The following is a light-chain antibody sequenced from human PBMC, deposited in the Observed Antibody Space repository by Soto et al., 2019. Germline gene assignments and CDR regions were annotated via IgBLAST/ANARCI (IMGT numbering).Light chain of an antibody. CDR3: QQYSSYWT. Sequence: DIQMTQSPSTLSASVGDRVTITCRASQSLSGLLAWYQQKPGKAPKLLIYDASRLESGVPSRFSGSGSGTEFTLTISSLQPDDFANYFCQQYSSYWTFGQGTKVEIK. V-gene: IGKV1-5*01. J-gene: IGKJ1*01. CDR2: DAS. CDR1: QSLSGL.